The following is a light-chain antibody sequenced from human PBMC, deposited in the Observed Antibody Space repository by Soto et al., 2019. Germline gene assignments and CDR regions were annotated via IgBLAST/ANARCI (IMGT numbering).Light chain of an antibody. CDR1: QSVSNN. Sequence: EIVLTQSPGTLSLSPGERATLSCRASQSVSNNYLAWYQQKPGQAPRLLIYGASSRATGIPDRFSGSGSETEFTLTISSLQSEDFAVYYCQQYNNWPLTFGQGTRLEIK. CDR3: QQYNNWPLT. J-gene: IGKJ5*01. CDR2: GAS. V-gene: IGKV3D-15*01.